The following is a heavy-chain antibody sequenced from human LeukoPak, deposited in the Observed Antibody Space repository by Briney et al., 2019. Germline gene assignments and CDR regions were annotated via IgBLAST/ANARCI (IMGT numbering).Heavy chain of an antibody. D-gene: IGHD4-4*01. CDR1: GYDVNYFS. V-gene: IGHV1-24*01. Sequence: ASVQVSCKVSGYDVNYFSMHWVRQPPGKGSGWGGGFDSEENQTIYAEKFQGSVTMTEDPSTDPAYMELSSLRSEDTAVYYCATGPYSNYESLRYFDLWGRGTLVPVSS. J-gene: IGHJ2*01. CDR2: FDSEENQT. CDR3: ATGPYSNYESLRYFDL.